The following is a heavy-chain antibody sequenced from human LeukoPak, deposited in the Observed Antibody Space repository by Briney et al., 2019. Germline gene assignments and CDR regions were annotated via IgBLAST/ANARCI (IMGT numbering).Heavy chain of an antibody. CDR2: IYSSGGT. CDR3: AREGGYSSGWSPGDAFDI. V-gene: IGHV3-66*01. CDR1: GFSVSSNY. J-gene: IGHJ3*02. Sequence: GGSLRLSCAASGFSVSSNYMSWVRQAPGKGLEWVAVIYSSGGTYHTDSVKGRFTISRDNAKNSLYLQMNSLRAEDTAVYYCAREGGYSSGWSPGDAFDIWGQGTMVTVSS. D-gene: IGHD6-19*01.